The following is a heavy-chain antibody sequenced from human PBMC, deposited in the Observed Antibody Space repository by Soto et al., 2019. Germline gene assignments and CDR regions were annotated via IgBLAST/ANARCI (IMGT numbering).Heavy chain of an antibody. CDR2: IYYSGST. J-gene: IGHJ4*02. D-gene: IGHD2-8*01. CDR3: VRTNHFDY. CDR1: GGSISNYY. Sequence: QVQLQESGPGMVKPSETLSLTCTVSGGSISNYYWSWIRQPPGQGLEWIGYIYYSGSTNYNPTLRRQVTISVDTAKNHFSLKLRSVTGADTAVYYCVRTNHFDYWGQGSLVTVSS. V-gene: IGHV4-59*08.